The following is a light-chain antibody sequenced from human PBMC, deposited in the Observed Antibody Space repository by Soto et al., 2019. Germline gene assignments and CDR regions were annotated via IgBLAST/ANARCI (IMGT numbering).Light chain of an antibody. CDR3: QSYDSSLSAVV. CDR1: SSNFGAGYD. V-gene: IGLV1-40*01. Sequence: QPVLTQPPSVSGAPGQRVTISCTGSSSNFGAGYDVHWYQQLPGTAPKLLIYGDSNRPSGVPDRFSGSKSGTSASLAITGLQAEDEADYYCQSYDSSLSAVVFGGGTQLTVL. J-gene: IGLJ2*01. CDR2: GDS.